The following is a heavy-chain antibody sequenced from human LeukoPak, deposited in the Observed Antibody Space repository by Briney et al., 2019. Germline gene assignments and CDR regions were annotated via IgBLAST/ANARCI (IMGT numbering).Heavy chain of an antibody. V-gene: IGHV1-69*13. CDR3: ARVGSLRGSDYYYGMDV. J-gene: IGHJ6*04. CDR2: IIPIFGTA. Sequence: GASVKVSCKASGGTFSSYAISWVRQAPRQGLEWMGGIIPIFGTASYAQKFQGRVTITADESTSTAYMELSSLRSEDTAVYYCARVGSLRGSDYYYGMDVWGKGTTVTVSS. D-gene: IGHD3-10*01. CDR1: GGTFSSYA.